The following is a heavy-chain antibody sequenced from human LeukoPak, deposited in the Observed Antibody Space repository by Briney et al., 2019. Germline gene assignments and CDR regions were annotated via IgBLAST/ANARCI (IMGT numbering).Heavy chain of an antibody. D-gene: IGHD3-10*01. Sequence: GGCLTLSCAASGFTFSSYSMNWVRQAPGKGLEWVSFISSGSDYIYYADSVKGRFTISRDNAKNSLYLQMNSPRAEDTAVYYCARDFSRVPDYWGQGT. CDR1: GFTFSSYS. J-gene: IGHJ4*02. CDR3: ARDFSRVPDY. V-gene: IGHV3-21*01. CDR2: ISSGSDYI.